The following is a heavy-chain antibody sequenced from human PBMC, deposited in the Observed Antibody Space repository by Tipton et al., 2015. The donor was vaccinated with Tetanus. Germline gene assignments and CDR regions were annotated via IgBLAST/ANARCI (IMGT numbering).Heavy chain of an antibody. CDR1: GGSISSGGYY. CDR3: ARDQARGARGWNYFDY. CDR2: IYYSGST. J-gene: IGHJ4*02. Sequence: TLSLTCTVSGGSISSGGYYWSWIRQHPGKGLEWIGDIYYSGSTYYNPSLKSRVTISVDTSKNQFSLQLNSVTAADTAVYYCARDQARGARGWNYFDYWGQGTLATVS. V-gene: IGHV4-31*03. D-gene: IGHD1-26*01.